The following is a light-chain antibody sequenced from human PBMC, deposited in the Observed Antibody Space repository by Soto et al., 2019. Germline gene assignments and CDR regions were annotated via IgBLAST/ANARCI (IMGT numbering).Light chain of an antibody. CDR2: GAS. CDR3: HQYDNAPQT. J-gene: IGKJ2*01. V-gene: IGKV3-20*01. CDR1: QTLRRTY. Sequence: EIVLMQSPGTLSLSPGERATLSCRASQTLRRTYIAWYQQKPGQAPRVLLYGASKRATGIPDRFSGSGSGTDFSLTISRLEPADFAVYSCHQYDNAPQTYGQGTKVEIK.